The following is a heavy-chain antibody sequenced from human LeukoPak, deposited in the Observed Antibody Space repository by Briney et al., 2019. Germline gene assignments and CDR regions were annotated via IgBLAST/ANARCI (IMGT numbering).Heavy chain of an antibody. V-gene: IGHV1-18*04. CDR2: ISAYNGNT. CDR3: ARIICSSTRCYRRGTFDI. Sequence: ASVKVSCKASGYTFTSYGISWVRQAPGQGLEWMGWISAYNGNTNYAQKLQGRVTMTTDTSTSTAYMELRSLRSDDTAVYYCARIICSSTRCYRRGTFDIWGQGTMVTVSS. D-gene: IGHD2-2*02. J-gene: IGHJ3*02. CDR1: GYTFTSYG.